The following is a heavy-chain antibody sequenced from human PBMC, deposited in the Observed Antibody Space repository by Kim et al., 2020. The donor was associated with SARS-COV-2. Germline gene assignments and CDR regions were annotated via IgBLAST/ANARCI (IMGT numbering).Heavy chain of an antibody. CDR2: SGNRADGYTT. J-gene: IGHJ3*02. D-gene: IGHD5-12*01. V-gene: IGHV3-72*01. CDR3: SRGYSGVAIYAFDI. Sequence: SLRLSCAATGFALSDHYIDWVRHSPGKGLEWVGRSGNRADGYTTEYAASVRDRFTLSRDDSKNSLYLQMNSLKSEDSAVYYCSRGYSGVAIYAFDIWGQGTKVTVS. CDR1: GFALSDHY.